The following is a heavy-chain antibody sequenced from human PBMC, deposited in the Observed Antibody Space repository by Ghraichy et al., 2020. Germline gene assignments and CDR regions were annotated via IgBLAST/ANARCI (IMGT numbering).Heavy chain of an antibody. D-gene: IGHD5-12*01. J-gene: IGHJ6*02. Sequence: TLSLTCTVSGGSISSGGYYWSWIRQHPGKGLEWIGYIYYSGSTYYNPSLKSRVTISVDTSKNQFSLKLSSVTAADTAVYYCARGGSGYDRNYYYGMDVWGQGTTVTVSS. CDR2: IYYSGST. CDR3: ARGGSGYDRNYYYGMDV. CDR1: GGSISSGGYY. V-gene: IGHV4-31*03.